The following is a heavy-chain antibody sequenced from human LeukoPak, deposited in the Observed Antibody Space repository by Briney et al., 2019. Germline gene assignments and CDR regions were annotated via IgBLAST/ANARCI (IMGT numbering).Heavy chain of an antibody. CDR1: GGSISSSSYY. J-gene: IGHJ4*02. Sequence: SETLSLTCTVSGGSISSSSYYWGWIRQPPGKGLEWIGSIYYSGSTYYNPSLKSRVTISVDTSKNQFSLKLSSVTAADTAVYYCARGQGSKIAILDYWGQGTLVTVSS. V-gene: IGHV4-39*01. CDR3: ARGQGSKIAILDY. D-gene: IGHD2-21*01. CDR2: IYYSGST.